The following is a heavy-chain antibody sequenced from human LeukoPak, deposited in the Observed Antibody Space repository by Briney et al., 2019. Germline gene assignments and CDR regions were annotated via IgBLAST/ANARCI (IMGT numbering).Heavy chain of an antibody. J-gene: IGHJ6*02. Sequence: ASVKVSCKTSGYTFTDYYIHWARQAPGQGLEWMGIINPSGGSTSYAQKFQGRVTMTRDTSTGTVYMELSSLRSEDTAVYYCARTRGAELGYYYGMDVWGQGTTVTVSS. V-gene: IGHV1-46*01. CDR2: INPSGGST. CDR3: ARTRGAELGYYYGMDV. CDR1: GYTFTDYY. D-gene: IGHD1-7*01.